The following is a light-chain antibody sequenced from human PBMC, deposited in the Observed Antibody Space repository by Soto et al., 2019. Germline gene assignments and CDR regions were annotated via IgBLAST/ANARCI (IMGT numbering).Light chain of an antibody. J-gene: IGKJ1*01. V-gene: IGKV1-39*01. Sequence: DIQMTQSPSSLSASVGDRVTITCRASQSVSTYLNWYQQKPGKAPNLLIYGASSLQSGVSSRFSGSGSGTDFTLTINSLQPEDLATYYCQQSYRIPRTFGQGTKVEIK. CDR2: GAS. CDR3: QQSYRIPRT. CDR1: QSVSTY.